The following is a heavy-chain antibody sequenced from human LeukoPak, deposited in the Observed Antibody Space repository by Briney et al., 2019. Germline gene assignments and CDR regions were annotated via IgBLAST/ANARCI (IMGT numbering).Heavy chain of an antibody. CDR3: AIQRGSESGLAPDAFDI. Sequence: SETLSLTCTVSGGSISSGDYYWSWIRQPPGKGLEWIGYIYYSGSTYYNPSLKSRVTISVDTSKNQFSLKLSSVTAADTAVYYCAIQRGSESGLAPDAFDIWGQGTMVTVSS. D-gene: IGHD5-12*01. CDR2: IYYSGST. V-gene: IGHV4-30-4*01. CDR1: GGSISSGDYY. J-gene: IGHJ3*02.